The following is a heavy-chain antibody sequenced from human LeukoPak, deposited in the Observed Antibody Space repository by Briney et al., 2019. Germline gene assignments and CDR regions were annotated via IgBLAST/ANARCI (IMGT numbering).Heavy chain of an antibody. D-gene: IGHD6-19*01. V-gene: IGHV3-9*01. Sequence: GGSLRLSCAAFGFTFDDYAMPWVRQAPGKGLEWVSGISWNSGSIGYADSVKGRFTISRDNAKNSLYLQMNSLRAEDTALYYCAKDKGWYYFDYWGQGTLVTVSS. CDR3: AKDKGWYYFDY. CDR1: GFTFDDYA. J-gene: IGHJ4*02. CDR2: ISWNSGSI.